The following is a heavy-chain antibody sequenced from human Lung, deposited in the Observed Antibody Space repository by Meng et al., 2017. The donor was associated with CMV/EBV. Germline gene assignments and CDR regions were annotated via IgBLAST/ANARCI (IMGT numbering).Heavy chain of an antibody. Sequence: GGSLRLXCAASGFTFDDYALHWDRQVPGKGLEWVAGVSWNSGYIAYADSVKGRFTISRDNAKSSLFLQMNSLRAEDTALYYCAKDEGYCSDGSCYYYYYGTDVWGQGXTVTVSS. CDR3: AKDEGYCSDGSCYYYYYGTDV. V-gene: IGHV3-9*01. D-gene: IGHD2-15*01. CDR1: GFTFDDYA. CDR2: VSWNSGYI. J-gene: IGHJ6*02.